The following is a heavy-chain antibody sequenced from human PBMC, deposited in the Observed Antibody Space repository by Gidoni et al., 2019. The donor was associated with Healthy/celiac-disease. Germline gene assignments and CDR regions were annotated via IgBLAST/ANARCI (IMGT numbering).Heavy chain of an antibody. D-gene: IGHD3-3*01. CDR1: GGSFSGFS. J-gene: IGHJ6*02. Sequence: QVQLQQWGAGLLKPSETLSLTCAVYGGSFSGFSCSWIRQPPGKGLAWIGEINHSGSTNYNPSLKSRVTISVDTSKNQFSLKLSSVTAADTAVYYCARGRAYYDFWSGYYGSYYYGMDVWGQGTTVTVSS. CDR3: ARGRAYYDFWSGYYGSYYYGMDV. V-gene: IGHV4-34*01. CDR2: INHSGST.